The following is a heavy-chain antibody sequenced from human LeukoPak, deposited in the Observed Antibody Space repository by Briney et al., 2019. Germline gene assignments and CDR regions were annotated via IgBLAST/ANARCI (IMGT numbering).Heavy chain of an antibody. CDR3: ARVKSGSWYWFDP. Sequence: SETLSLTCTVSGGSISSGDYYWSWIRQPPGKGLEWIGYIYYSGSTYYNPSLKSRVTISVDTSKNQFSLKLSSVTAADTALYYCARVKSGSWYWFDPWGQGTLATVSP. J-gene: IGHJ5*02. D-gene: IGHD6-13*01. CDR1: GGSISSGDYY. CDR2: IYYSGST. V-gene: IGHV4-30-4*08.